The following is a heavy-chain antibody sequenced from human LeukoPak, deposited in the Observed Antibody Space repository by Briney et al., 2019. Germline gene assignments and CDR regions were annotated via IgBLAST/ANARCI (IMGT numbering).Heavy chain of an antibody. V-gene: IGHV3-21*01. D-gene: IGHD2-2*01. Sequence: PGGSLRLSCAASGFTFSSYSMNWVRQAPGKGLEWVSSISSSSSYIYYADSVKGRFTISRDNAKNSLYLQMNSLRAEDTAVYYWARVHWSSTSCSSRGYNWFDPWGRGTLVTVSS. J-gene: IGHJ5*02. CDR3: ARVHWSSTSCSSRGYNWFDP. CDR2: ISSSSSYI. CDR1: GFTFSSYS.